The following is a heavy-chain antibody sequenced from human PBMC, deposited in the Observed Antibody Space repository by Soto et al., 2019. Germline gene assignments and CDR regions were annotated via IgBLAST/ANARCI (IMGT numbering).Heavy chain of an antibody. D-gene: IGHD2-21*01. CDR2: INHSGST. J-gene: IGHJ4*02. CDR3: ARAGAFVVVRNFDY. Sequence: PSETLSLTCAVYGGSFSGYYWSWIRQPPGKGLEWIGEINHSGSTNYNPSLKSRVTISVDTSKNQFSLKLSSVTAADTAVYYCARAGAFVVVRNFDYWGQGTLVTVSS. V-gene: IGHV4-34*01. CDR1: GGSFSGYY.